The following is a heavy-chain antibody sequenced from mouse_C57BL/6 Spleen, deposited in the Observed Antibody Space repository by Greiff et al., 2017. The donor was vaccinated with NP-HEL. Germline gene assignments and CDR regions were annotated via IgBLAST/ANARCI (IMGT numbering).Heavy chain of an antibody. Sequence: EVQLQQSGPELVKPGASVKISCKASGYTFTDYYMNWVKQSHGKSLEWIGDINPNNGGTSYNQKFKGKATLTVDKSSSTAYMELRSLTSEDSAVYYCARNYYGGMDYWGQGTSVTVSS. CDR2: INPNNGGT. J-gene: IGHJ4*01. CDR1: GYTFTDYY. V-gene: IGHV1-26*01. D-gene: IGHD1-2*01. CDR3: ARNYYGGMDY.